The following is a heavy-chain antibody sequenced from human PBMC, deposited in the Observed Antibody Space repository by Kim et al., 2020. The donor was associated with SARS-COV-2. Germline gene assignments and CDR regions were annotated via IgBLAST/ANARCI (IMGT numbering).Heavy chain of an antibody. CDR2: IGGSGGTT. V-gene: IGHV3-23*01. CDR1: GFTFSRFA. CDR3: AQVVSGGNVGSDAFDI. J-gene: IGHJ3*02. D-gene: IGHD1-26*01. Sequence: GGSLRLSCATSGFTFSRFAMNWVRQAPGKGLEWVSAIGGSGGTTYYAESVKDRFTISSDNSKNTALLQMRSLSVEDTAVYYCAQVVSGGNVGSDAFDIWGQGTMVTVSS.